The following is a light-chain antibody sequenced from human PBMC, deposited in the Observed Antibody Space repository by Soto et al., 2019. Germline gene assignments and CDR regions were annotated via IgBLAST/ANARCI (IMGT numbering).Light chain of an antibody. CDR1: SSNIGSNT. V-gene: IGLV1-44*01. J-gene: IGLJ2*01. CDR3: AAWDYSLNVGV. CDR2: TNN. Sequence: QSVLTQPPSTSGTPGQRVTISCSGSSSNIGSNTVNWYQQVPGTAPRLLIYTNNQRPSWVPARFSGSKSGTSASLAISGLQAEDESDYYCAAWDYSLNVGVFGGGTKLTVL.